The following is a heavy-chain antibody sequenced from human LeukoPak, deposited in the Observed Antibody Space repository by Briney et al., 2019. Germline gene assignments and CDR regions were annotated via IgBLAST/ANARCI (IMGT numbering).Heavy chain of an antibody. V-gene: IGHV4-34*01. D-gene: IGHD3-9*01. J-gene: IGHJ6*02. CDR3: ARELRYFDWLSTRGVDV. CDR2: INHSGST. CDR1: GGSFSGYS. Sequence: SETLSLTCAVYGGSFSGYSWSWIRQPPGKGLEWIGEINHSGSTNYNPSLKSRVTISVDTSKNQFSLKLSSVTAADTAVYYCARELRYFDWLSTRGVDVWGQGTTVTVSS.